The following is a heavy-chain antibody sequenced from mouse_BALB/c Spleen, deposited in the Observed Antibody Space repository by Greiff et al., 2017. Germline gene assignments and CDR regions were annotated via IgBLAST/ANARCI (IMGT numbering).Heavy chain of an antibody. CDR1: GFTFSSYA. CDR3: ARRDYEFAY. V-gene: IGHV5-9-3*01. D-gene: IGHD2-4*01. J-gene: IGHJ3*01. CDR2: ISSGGSYT. Sequence: EVKVVESGGGLVKPGGSLKLSCAASGFTFSSYAMSWVRQTPEKRLEWVATISSGGSYTYYPDSVKGRFTISRDNAKNTLYLQMSSLRSEDTAMYYCARRDYEFAYWGQGTLVTVSA.